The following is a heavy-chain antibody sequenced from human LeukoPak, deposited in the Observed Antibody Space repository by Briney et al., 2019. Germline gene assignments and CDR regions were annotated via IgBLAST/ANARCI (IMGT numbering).Heavy chain of an antibody. CDR1: GGSISSYF. J-gene: IGHJ6*04. CDR2: FYTSGNT. CDR3: AKVFTVEDV. Sequence: PSETLSLTCTVSGGSISSYFWSWIRQPAGMGLEWIGRFYTSGNTNYNPSLKSRVTMSVDTSKNQFFLNLTSVTAADAAIYYCAKVFTVEDVWGKGTTVTVSS. V-gene: IGHV4-4*07.